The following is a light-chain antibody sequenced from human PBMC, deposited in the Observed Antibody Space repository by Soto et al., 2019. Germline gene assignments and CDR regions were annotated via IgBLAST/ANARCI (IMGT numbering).Light chain of an antibody. J-gene: IGKJ2*01. CDR3: QQYNSFPYT. CDR2: GAS. CDR1: ESMSNC. Sequence: DIQMTQSPSTLSASVGDRVTITCRASESMSNCLAWYQQKPGKAPKLLISGASSLQSGVPSRFSGSGSGTEFTLTISSLQPDDFATYYCQQYNSFPYTFGQGTKVDIK. V-gene: IGKV1-5*01.